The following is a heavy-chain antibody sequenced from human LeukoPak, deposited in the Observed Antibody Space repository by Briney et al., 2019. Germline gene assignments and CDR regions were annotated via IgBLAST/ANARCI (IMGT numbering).Heavy chain of an antibody. CDR3: ARRRAEGGSNGHYNWFDP. D-gene: IGHD6-13*01. CDR2: IYFSGTT. CDR1: GDXINAYY. J-gene: IGHJ5*02. Sequence: SETLSLTCTVSGDXINAYYCGWIRQPPGKGLEWIGNIYFSGTTKYNPSLESRVTISVDTSKNQFSLKLSSVTAADTAVYYCARRRAEGGSNGHYNWFDPWGQGILVTVSS. V-gene: IGHV4-59*08.